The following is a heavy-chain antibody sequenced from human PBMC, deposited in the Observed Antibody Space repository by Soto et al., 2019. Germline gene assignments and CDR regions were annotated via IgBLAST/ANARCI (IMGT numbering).Heavy chain of an antibody. CDR2: ISGFNGNT. Sequence: ASVKVSCKASGYTFNFYGITWVRQAPGQGLEWMGWISGFNGNTNYAADLQGRVTMTTDTSTSTAYMELRGLRSDDTAVYYCARIGVSSGHESPDFDSWGQGTLVTAPQ. V-gene: IGHV1-18*01. D-gene: IGHD3-16*01. CDR3: ARIGVSSGHESPDFDS. J-gene: IGHJ4*02. CDR1: GYTFNFYG.